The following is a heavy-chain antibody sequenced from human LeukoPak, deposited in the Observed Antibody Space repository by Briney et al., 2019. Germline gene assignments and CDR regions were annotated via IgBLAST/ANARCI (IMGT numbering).Heavy chain of an antibody. D-gene: IGHD2-15*01. V-gene: IGHV3-30*02. CDR2: IRYDGSNK. CDR1: GFTFSSYG. CDR3: ARVVVVAATPHFDY. Sequence: GGSLRLSCAASGFTFSSYGMHWVRQAPGKGLEWVAFIRYDGSNKYYADSVKGRFTISRDNSKNTLYLQMNSLRAEDTAVYYCARVVVVAATPHFDYWGQGTLVTVSS. J-gene: IGHJ4*02.